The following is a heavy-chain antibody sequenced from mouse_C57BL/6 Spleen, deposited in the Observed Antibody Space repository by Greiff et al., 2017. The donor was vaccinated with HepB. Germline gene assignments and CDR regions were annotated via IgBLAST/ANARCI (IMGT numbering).Heavy chain of an antibody. Sequence: QVQLKESGPELVRPGASVKISCKAPGYTFTSHWMQWVRQRPGQGLEWIGEIFPGSGSTYYNEKFKCKSTLTVDTSSLTAYMQLSSLTSEDSAVYFCARNYYGSSPWAMDYWGQGTSVTVSS. J-gene: IGHJ4*01. D-gene: IGHD1-1*01. V-gene: IGHV1-56*01. CDR2: IFPGSGST. CDR3: ARNYYGSSPWAMDY. CDR1: GYTFTSHW.